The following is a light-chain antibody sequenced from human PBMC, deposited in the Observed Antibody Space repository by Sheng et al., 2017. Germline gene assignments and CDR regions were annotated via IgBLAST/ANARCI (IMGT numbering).Light chain of an antibody. J-gene: IGLJ1*01. CDR2: DDI. Sequence: SYVLTQPPSMSVAPGQTARISCGGDNIGSKSVHWYQQKAGQAPELVVYDDIDRPSGIPERFSGSNSGNTATLTISRVEAGDEADYYCQVWDTTPDHFYVFGPGTTVTVL. CDR3: QVWDTTPDHFYV. CDR1: NIGSKS. V-gene: IGLV3-21*02.